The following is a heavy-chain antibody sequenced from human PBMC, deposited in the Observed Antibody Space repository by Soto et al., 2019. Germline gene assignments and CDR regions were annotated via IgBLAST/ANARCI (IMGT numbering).Heavy chain of an antibody. D-gene: IGHD6-13*01. CDR2: IYFSGST. V-gene: IGHV4-61*01. Sequence: SETLSLTCDVSGGSVSSSNNYWSWVRQPPGKGPEWIGYIYFSGSTKYNPSLESRVTISIDTSKNQFSLRLRSVTAADTAVYFCARSVAAPGAHIDYWGQGTQVTVSS. J-gene: IGHJ4*02. CDR1: GGSVSSSNNY. CDR3: ARSVAAPGAHIDY.